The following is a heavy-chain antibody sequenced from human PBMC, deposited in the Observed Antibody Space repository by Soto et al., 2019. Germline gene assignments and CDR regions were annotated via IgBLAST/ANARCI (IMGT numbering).Heavy chain of an antibody. CDR3: ARGSEVTTSDY. Sequence: ASVKVSCKASGYTFTSYGISWVRQAPGQGLEWMGWISAYNGNTNYAQKFQGRVTMTRNTSISTAYMELSSLRSEDTAVYYCARGSEVTTSDYWGQGTLVPVSS. J-gene: IGHJ4*02. D-gene: IGHD4-17*01. CDR1: GYTFTSYG. CDR2: ISAYNGNT. V-gene: IGHV1-18*01.